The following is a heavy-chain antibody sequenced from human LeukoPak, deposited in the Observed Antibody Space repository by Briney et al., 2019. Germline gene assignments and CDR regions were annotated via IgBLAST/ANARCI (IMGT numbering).Heavy chain of an antibody. CDR3: AKDGVPAAIGYFDY. Sequence: GSLRLSCAASGFTFSSYGMHWVRQAPGKGLEWVAVISYDGSNKYYADSVKGRFTISRDNSKNTLYLQTNSLRAEDTAVYYCAKDGVPAAIGYFDYWGQGTLVTVSS. CDR1: GFTFSSYG. V-gene: IGHV3-30*18. D-gene: IGHD2-2*01. J-gene: IGHJ4*02. CDR2: ISYDGSNK.